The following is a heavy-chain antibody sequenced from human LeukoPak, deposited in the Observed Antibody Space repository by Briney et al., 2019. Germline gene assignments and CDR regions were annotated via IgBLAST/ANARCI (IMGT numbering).Heavy chain of an antibody. CDR1: GGSISSHY. D-gene: IGHD6-19*01. Sequence: PSETLSLTCTVSGGSISSHYWTWIRQPPGKALEWIGYIYYSGSTNYNPSLKSRVTISVDTSKNQFSLKLSSVTAADTAMYYCASDVFSGWYLDFWGQGTLVTVSS. V-gene: IGHV4-59*11. CDR2: IYYSGST. CDR3: ASDVFSGWYLDF. J-gene: IGHJ4*02.